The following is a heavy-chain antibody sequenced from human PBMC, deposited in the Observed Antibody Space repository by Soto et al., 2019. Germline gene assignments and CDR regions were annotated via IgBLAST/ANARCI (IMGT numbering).Heavy chain of an antibody. Sequence: GGSLRLSCAASGLTFSLYWMHWVRQAPGKGLVWVSRINTDGSTTNYADSVKGRFTVSRDNAKNTLFLEMNSLRAEDTAAYYCAVQDYYYYYAMDAWGQGTTVTVS. CDR2: INTDGSTT. CDR3: AVQDYYYYYAMDA. J-gene: IGHJ6*02. CDR1: GLTFSLYW. V-gene: IGHV3-74*01.